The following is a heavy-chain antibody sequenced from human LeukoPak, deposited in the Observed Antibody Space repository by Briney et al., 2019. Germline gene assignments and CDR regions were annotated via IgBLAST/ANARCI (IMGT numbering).Heavy chain of an antibody. J-gene: IGHJ3*02. CDR2: IGDNGAST. Sequence: GGSLRLSCAASGFTFSDSAMAWVRQAPGKGLEWVSTIGDNGASTYYADSVKGRLTISRDNFKNTLYLQLNSLRVEDTAVYYCARDRFSLVVPAAETFDIWGQGTMVTVSS. D-gene: IGHD2-2*01. CDR3: ARDRFSLVVPAAETFDI. CDR1: GFTFSDSA. V-gene: IGHV3-23*01.